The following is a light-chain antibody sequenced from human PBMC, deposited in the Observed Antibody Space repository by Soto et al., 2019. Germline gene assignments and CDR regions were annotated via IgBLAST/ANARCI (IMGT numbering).Light chain of an antibody. J-gene: IGLJ3*02. CDR2: EGS. CDR3: CSSAGSSDWV. CDR1: SSDVGSYNL. V-gene: IGLV2-23*01. Sequence: QSALTQPASVSGSPGQSITISCTGTSSDVGSYNLVSWYQQHPGKAPKLMIYEGSKRPSGVSNRFSGSKSGNTASLTISGLQAEDEADYYCCSSAGSSDWVFGGGTKLTVL.